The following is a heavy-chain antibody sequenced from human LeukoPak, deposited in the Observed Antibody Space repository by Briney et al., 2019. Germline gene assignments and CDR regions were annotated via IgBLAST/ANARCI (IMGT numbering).Heavy chain of an antibody. CDR2: INPSGGST. V-gene: IGHV1-69*08. D-gene: IGHD2-2*03. Sequence: GASVKVSCKASGGTFSSYTISWVRQAPGQGLERMGIINPSGGSTSYAQKFQGRVTITADESTSTAYMELSSLRSEDTAVYYCARVGRGDCSSTSCSWDYDFYNNWGQGTLVTVSS. CDR1: GGTFSSYT. J-gene: IGHJ4*02. CDR3: ARVGRGDCSSTSCSWDYDFYNN.